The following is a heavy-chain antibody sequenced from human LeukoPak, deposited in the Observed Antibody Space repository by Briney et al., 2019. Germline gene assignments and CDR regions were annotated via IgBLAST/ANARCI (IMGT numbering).Heavy chain of an antibody. D-gene: IGHD2-8*01. V-gene: IGHV1-2*02. J-gene: IGHJ4*02. CDR3: ARVWRCSNGVCPDVFDY. CDR1: GYTFTGHY. Sequence: ASVKVSCKTSGYTFTGHYMHWVRQAPGQGPEWMGWINPNSGGTNYAQHFQGRVTMTRDTSINTVYMELSRPRSDDTAVYYCARVWRCSNGVCPDVFDYWGQGTPVTVSS. CDR2: INPNSGGT.